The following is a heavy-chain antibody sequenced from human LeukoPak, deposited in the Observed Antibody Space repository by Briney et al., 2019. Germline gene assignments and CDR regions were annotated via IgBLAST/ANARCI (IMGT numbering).Heavy chain of an antibody. J-gene: IGHJ3*02. V-gene: IGHV3-53*01. CDR2: IYGGGST. CDR3: ARGGSYLSAFDI. CDR1: GFTVSSNY. D-gene: IGHD1-26*01. Sequence: GGSLRLSCAASGFTVSSNYMSWVRQAPGKGLEWVSIIYGGGSTFYADSVKGRFTISRDNSKNTLYLQMNSLRAEDTAVYYCARGGSYLSAFDIWGQGTMVTVSS.